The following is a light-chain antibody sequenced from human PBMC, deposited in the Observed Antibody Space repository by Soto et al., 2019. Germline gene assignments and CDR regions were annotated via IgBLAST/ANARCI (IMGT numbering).Light chain of an antibody. CDR1: QSINSW. J-gene: IGKJ4*01. V-gene: IGKV1-5*03. CDR2: KAS. Sequence: DIPMTQSPSTLSASVGDRVTITCRASQSINSWLAWYQQKPGKAPKLLIYKASSLESGVPSRFSGSGSGTEFTLTISSLQPDDFATYHCQQYNDYPITFGGGTKVEIK. CDR3: QQYNDYPIT.